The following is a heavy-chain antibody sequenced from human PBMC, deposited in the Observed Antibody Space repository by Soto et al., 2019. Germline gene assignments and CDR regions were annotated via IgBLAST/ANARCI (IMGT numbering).Heavy chain of an antibody. J-gene: IGHJ5*02. D-gene: IGHD4-4*01. CDR2: ISVYNGNS. CDR1: GYTFTSYV. V-gene: IGHV1-18*01. CDR3: AGDPDSHYNDSHASSYP. Sequence: ASVKVSCKASGYTFTSYVMSWVRQAPGQGLEWMAWISVYNGNSMFAQKVQGRVTMTTDTSTGTAYMELTGLRSDDTAVYYCAGDPDSHYNDSHASSYPWGQGTLVTVSS.